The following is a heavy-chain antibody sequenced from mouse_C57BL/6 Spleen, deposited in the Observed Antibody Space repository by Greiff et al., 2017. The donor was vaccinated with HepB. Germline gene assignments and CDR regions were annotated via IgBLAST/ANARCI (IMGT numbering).Heavy chain of an antibody. CDR2: IDPSDSYT. CDR1: GYTFTSYW. J-gene: IGHJ4*01. Sequence: QVQLQQPGAELVMPGASVKLSCKASGYTFTSYWMHWVKQRPGQGLEWIGEIDPSDSYTNYNQKFKGKSTLTVDKSSSTAYMQLSSLTSEDSAVYYCVRSVDYAMDYWGQGTSVTASS. D-gene: IGHD1-1*01. V-gene: IGHV1-69*01. CDR3: VRSVDYAMDY.